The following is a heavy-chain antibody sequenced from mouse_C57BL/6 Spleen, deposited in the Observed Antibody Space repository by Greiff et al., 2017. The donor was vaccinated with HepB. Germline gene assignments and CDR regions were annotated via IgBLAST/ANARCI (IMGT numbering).Heavy chain of an antibody. J-gene: IGHJ4*01. V-gene: IGHV14-4*01. D-gene: IGHD2-1*01. CDR3: TRGNYGGAMDY. Sequence: EVMLVESGAELVRPGASVKLSCTASGFNIKDDYMHWVKQRPEQGLEWIGWIDPENGDTEYASKFQGKATITADTSSNTAYLQLSSLTSEDTAVYYCTRGNYGGAMDYWGQGTSVTVSS. CDR2: IDPENGDT. CDR1: GFNIKDDY.